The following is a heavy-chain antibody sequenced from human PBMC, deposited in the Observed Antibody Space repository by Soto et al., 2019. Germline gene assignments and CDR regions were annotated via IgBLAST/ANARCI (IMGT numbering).Heavy chain of an antibody. D-gene: IGHD3-3*01. CDR2: IKQDGSEK. V-gene: IGHV3-7*01. J-gene: IGHJ4*02. CDR1: GFTFSSYW. Sequence: GWSLRLSCAASGFTFSSYWMSWVRQAPGKGLEWVANIKQDGSEKYYVDSVKGRFTISRDNAKNSLYLQMNSLRAEDTAVYYCARYFEYYDFWSGYYPCCFDYWGQGTLVTVSS. CDR3: ARYFEYYDFWSGYYPCCFDY.